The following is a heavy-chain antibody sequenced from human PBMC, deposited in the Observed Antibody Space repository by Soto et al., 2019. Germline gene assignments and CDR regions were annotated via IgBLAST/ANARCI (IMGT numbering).Heavy chain of an antibody. V-gene: IGHV3-23*01. J-gene: IGHJ5*02. CDR2: ISGSGGST. CDR3: AQLWFGGDNNWFDP. CDR1: GFTFSNYA. D-gene: IGHD3-10*01. Sequence: GSLRLSCAASGFTFSNYAVTWVRQAPGKGLEWVSTISGSGGSTYYADSVKGRFTISRDNSKNTLYLQMNSLRAEDTAVYYCAQLWFGGDNNWFDPWGQGTLVTVSS.